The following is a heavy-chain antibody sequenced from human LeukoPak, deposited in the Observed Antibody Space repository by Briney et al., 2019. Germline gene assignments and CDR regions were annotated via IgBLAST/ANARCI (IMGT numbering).Heavy chain of an antibody. V-gene: IGHV3-23*01. Sequence: GGSLRLSCAASGFTFSTYAMSWVRQAPGKGLEWVSAISGSGDNTKYADSVKGRFAISRDNSKNTPYLQMNSLRAEDSAIYYCAKARSAWYLFDYWGQGTPVTVSS. J-gene: IGHJ4*02. CDR1: GFTFSTYA. CDR2: ISGSGDNT. CDR3: AKARSAWYLFDY. D-gene: IGHD6-19*01.